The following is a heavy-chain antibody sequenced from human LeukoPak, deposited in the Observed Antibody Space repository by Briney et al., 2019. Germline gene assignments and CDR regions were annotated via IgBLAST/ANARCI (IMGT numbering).Heavy chain of an antibody. D-gene: IGHD2-2*01. CDR2: IYYSGCT. CDR1: GGSISSYY. J-gene: IGHJ6*03. CDR3: ARSHYGSTSTNYYMDV. Sequence: KPSETLSLTCAVSGGSISSYYWSWIRQPPGKGLEWIGYIYYSGCTNYNPSLKSRVSISVDTSKNQFSLKLSSVTAADTAVYYCARSHYGSTSTNYYMDVWGKGTTVTVSS. V-gene: IGHV4-59*01.